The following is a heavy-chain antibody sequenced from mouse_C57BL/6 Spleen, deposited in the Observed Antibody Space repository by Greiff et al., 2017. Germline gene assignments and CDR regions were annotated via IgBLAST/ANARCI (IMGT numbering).Heavy chain of an antibody. J-gene: IGHJ4*01. CDR3: TDYGNYYAMDC. CDR2: IDPENGDT. Sequence: VQLQQSGAELVRPGASVKLSCTASGFNIKDDYMHWVKQRPEQGLEWIGWIDPENGDTEYASKFQGKATITADTSSNTAYLQLSSLTSEDTAVYYCTDYGNYYAMDCWGQGTSVTVSS. V-gene: IGHV14-4*01. CDR1: GFNIKDDY. D-gene: IGHD2-1*01.